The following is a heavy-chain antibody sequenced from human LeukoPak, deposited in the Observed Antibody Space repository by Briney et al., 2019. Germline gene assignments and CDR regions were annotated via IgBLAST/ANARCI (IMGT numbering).Heavy chain of an antibody. Sequence: GGSLRLSCATSGFTFSTFPVTWVRQAPGKGLEWVSVIIGSGETYYADSVEGRFTISRDNSKNTLYLQMNSLRAEDTAVYYCARDFKCELWGQGTLVTVSS. V-gene: IGHV3-23*01. J-gene: IGHJ4*02. CDR2: IIGSGET. CDR1: GFTFSTFP. CDR3: ARDFKCEL. D-gene: IGHD4/OR15-4a*01.